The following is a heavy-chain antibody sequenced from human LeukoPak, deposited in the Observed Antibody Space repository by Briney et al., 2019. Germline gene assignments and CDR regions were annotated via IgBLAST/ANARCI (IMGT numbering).Heavy chain of an antibody. D-gene: IGHD1-26*01. J-gene: IGHJ4*02. Sequence: GASVKVSCKASGGTFSSYAISWVRQAPGQGLEWMGGIIPIFGTANYAQKFQGRVTITADESTSTAYMELSSLRSEDTAVYYCATERVIVGATKGFDYWGQGTLVTVSS. CDR1: GGTFSSYA. CDR2: IIPIFGTA. CDR3: ATERVIVGATKGFDY. V-gene: IGHV1-69*13.